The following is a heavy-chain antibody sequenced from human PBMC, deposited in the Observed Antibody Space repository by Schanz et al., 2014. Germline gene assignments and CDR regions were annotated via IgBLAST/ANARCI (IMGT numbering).Heavy chain of an antibody. Sequence: QVQLVQSGAEVKKPGASVKVSCKASGYTFTSYYMHWVRQAPGQGLEWMGIINPSGGSTSYAQKFQGRVTMTTDTSTSTAYMELSSLRSEDTAVYYCARDGEAAAGCDYWGQGTLVTVSS. D-gene: IGHD6-13*01. J-gene: IGHJ4*02. CDR3: ARDGEAAAGCDY. CDR2: INPSGGST. V-gene: IGHV1-46*03. CDR1: GYTFTSYY.